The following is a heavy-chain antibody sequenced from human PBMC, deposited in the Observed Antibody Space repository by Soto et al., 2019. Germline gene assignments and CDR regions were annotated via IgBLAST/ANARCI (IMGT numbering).Heavy chain of an antibody. CDR2: IYYSGST. Sequence: QVQLQESGPGLVKPSETLSLTCTVSGGSISSYYWSWIRQPPGKGLEWIGYIYYSGSTNYNPSLTSRVTISVDTSKNQFSLKLSSVTAADTAVYYCARDRTGNPYYYMDVWGKGTTVTVSS. CDR1: GGSISSYY. J-gene: IGHJ6*03. CDR3: ARDRTGNPYYYMDV. V-gene: IGHV4-59*01. D-gene: IGHD1-1*01.